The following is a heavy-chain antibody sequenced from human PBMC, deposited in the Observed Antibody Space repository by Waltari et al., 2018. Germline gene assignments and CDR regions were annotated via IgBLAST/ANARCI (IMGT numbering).Heavy chain of an antibody. CDR3: ARDPGYYDFWSGSDDY. Sequence: QVQLVQSGAEVKKPGASVKVSCKASGYTFTSYDINWVRQATGQGLEWMGWMNPNSGNTGYAQKFQGIVTMTRNTSISTAYMELSSLRSEDTAVYYCARDPGYYDFWSGSDDYWGQGTLVIVSS. CDR1: GYTFTSYD. CDR2: MNPNSGNT. J-gene: IGHJ4*02. V-gene: IGHV1-8*01. D-gene: IGHD3-3*01.